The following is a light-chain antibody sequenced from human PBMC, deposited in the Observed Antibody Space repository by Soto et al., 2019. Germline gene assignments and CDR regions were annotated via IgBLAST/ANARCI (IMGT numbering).Light chain of an antibody. J-gene: IGLJ1*01. CDR3: AAWDGNLSGYV. CDR2: RDS. Sequence: QSVLTQPSSASGTPGQRVTISCSGSSPNIGSNFVYWYQQLPGAAPKLLIYRDSQRASGVPDRFSGSKSGTSASLAISGLRSEDEADYHCAAWDGNLSGYVFGTGTKLTVL. V-gene: IGLV1-47*01. CDR1: SPNIGSNF.